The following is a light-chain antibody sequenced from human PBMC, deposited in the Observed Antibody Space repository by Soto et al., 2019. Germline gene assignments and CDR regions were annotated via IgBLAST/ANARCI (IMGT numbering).Light chain of an antibody. CDR3: QQYNSYSWT. CDR1: QSISSW. Sequence: DFPMTQTPSTLSASVGDRVTITCRASQSISSWLAWYQQKPGRAPKLLIYDASSLESGVPSRFSGSGSGTEFTLTISSLQPDDFATYYCQQYNSYSWTFGQGTKVDI. V-gene: IGKV1-5*01. J-gene: IGKJ1*01. CDR2: DAS.